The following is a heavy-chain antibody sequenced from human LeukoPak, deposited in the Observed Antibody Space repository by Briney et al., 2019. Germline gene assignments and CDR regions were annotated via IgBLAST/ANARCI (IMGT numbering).Heavy chain of an antibody. D-gene: IGHD4-17*01. CDR2: ISPDGSSA. CDR1: GFSFSSYW. J-gene: IGHJ4*02. V-gene: IGHV3-74*03. CDR3: AKGRNEDGDAALNY. Sequence: PGGSLRLSCAASGFSFSSYWMHWVRQAPGKGLVWVARISPDGSSALSADSVKGRFTISRDNSKNTLYLQMNSLRAEDTAAYHCAKGRNEDGDAALNYWGQGTLVTVSS.